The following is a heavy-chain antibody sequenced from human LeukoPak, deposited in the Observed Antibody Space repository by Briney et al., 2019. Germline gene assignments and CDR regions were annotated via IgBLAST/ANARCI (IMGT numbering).Heavy chain of an antibody. J-gene: IGHJ4*02. V-gene: IGHV4-39*07. CDR3: AREPGVVPAAPFDY. CDR2: IYYSGST. CDR1: GGSISSSSYY. Sequence: PSETLSLTCTVSGGSISSSSYYWGWIRQPPGKGLEWIGYIYYSGSTYYNPSLKSRVTISVDTSKNQFSLKLSSVTAADTAVYYCAREPGVVPAAPFDYWGQGTLVTVSS. D-gene: IGHD2-2*01.